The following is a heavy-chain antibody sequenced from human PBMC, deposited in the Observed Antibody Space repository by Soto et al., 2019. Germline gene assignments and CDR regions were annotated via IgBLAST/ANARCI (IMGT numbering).Heavy chain of an antibody. V-gene: IGHV1-69*08. J-gene: IGHJ4*02. CDR1: GGTFSSYT. D-gene: IGHD2-21*02. CDR2: IIPILGIA. Sequence: QVQLVQSGAEVKKPGSSVKVSCKASGGTFSSYTISWVRQAPGQGLEWMGRIIPILGIANYAQKFQGRVTITADKSTSTAYRKLSSLRSEDTAVYYCARDRGDGGNSYWGQGTLVTVSS. CDR3: ARDRGDGGNSY.